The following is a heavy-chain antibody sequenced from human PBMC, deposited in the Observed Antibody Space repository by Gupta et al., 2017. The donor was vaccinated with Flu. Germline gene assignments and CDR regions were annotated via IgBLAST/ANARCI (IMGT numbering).Heavy chain of an antibody. J-gene: IGHJ4*02. CDR2: VRKKVNSYTT. V-gene: IGHV3-72*01. CDR3: ARVAVVVPAAMDY. CDR1: GFSFSDHY. Sequence: EVQLVESGGGLVQPGGSLRLSCAASGFSFSDHYMDWVRQAPEKGLEWVARVRKKVNSYTTEYAAYVKGRFTISRDDSKNSLFLQMDSLKTEDTAVYYCARVAVVVPAAMDYWGQGTLVTVSS. D-gene: IGHD2-2*01.